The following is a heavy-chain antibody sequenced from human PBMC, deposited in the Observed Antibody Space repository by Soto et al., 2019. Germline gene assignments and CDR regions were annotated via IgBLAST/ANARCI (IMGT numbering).Heavy chain of an antibody. Sequence: GGSLRLSCAASGFTFDDYAMHWVRQAPGKGLEWVSGISWNSGSIGYADSVKGRFTISRDNAKNSLYLQMNSLRAEDTALYYCAKDTWRVGYCSGGSCFDAFDIWGQGTMVTVSS. V-gene: IGHV3-9*01. D-gene: IGHD2-15*01. CDR3: AKDTWRVGYCSGGSCFDAFDI. J-gene: IGHJ3*02. CDR1: GFTFDDYA. CDR2: ISWNSGSI.